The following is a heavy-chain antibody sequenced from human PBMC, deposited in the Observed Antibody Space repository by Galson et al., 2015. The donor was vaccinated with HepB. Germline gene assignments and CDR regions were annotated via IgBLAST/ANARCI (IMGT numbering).Heavy chain of an antibody. CDR3: ARYGSGSYYMKNYYYYYMDV. V-gene: IGHV3-48*02. CDR1: GFTFSSYS. J-gene: IGHJ6*03. D-gene: IGHD3-10*01. Sequence: SLRLSCAASGFTFSSYSMNWVRQAPGKGLEWASYISSSSSTIYYADSVKGRFTISRDNAKNSLYLQMNSLRDEDTAVYYCARYGSGSYYMKNYYYYYMDVWGKGTTVTVSS. CDR2: ISSSSSTI.